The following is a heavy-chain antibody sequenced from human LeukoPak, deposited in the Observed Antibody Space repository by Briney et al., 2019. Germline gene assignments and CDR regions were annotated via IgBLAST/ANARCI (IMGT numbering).Heavy chain of an antibody. V-gene: IGHV1-46*01. CDR2: INPTGGRK. D-gene: IGHD6-13*01. CDR1: GYTFTTYY. CDR3: AIYRSIWY. J-gene: IGHJ4*02. Sequence: ASVTVSCKASGYTFTTYYIHWVRQAPGQGLEWMVIINPTGGRKTYAQKFQDRVTMTRDTSTSTVFMEVNSLRSEDTAVYYCAIYRSIWYWGQGTLVTVSS.